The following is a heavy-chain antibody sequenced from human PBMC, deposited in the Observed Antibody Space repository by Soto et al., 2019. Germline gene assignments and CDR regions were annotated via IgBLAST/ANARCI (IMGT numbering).Heavy chain of an antibody. CDR1: GFSFTSYA. J-gene: IGHJ4*02. V-gene: IGHV3-23*01. D-gene: IGHD5-12*01. Sequence: EVHLLESGGGLVQPGGPLRLSCAASGFSFTSYAMMWVRQAPAKGLEWVSVISSSGGSSYFADSVKGRFTISRDNSKYMLYLEMNSLRAEDTAIYFCAKGSIEYSASIDYWGQGTLVIVSS. CDR3: AKGSIEYSASIDY. CDR2: ISSSGGSS.